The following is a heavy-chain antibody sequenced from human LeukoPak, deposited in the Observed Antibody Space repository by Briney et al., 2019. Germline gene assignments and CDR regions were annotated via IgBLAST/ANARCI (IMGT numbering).Heavy chain of an antibody. CDR3: ASSYDILTGYPQGTFDY. CDR1: GGSISSYY. J-gene: IGHJ4*02. D-gene: IGHD3-9*01. Sequence: PSETLSLTCTVSGGSISSYYWSWIRQPPGKGLEWIGYIYYSGSTNYNPSLKSRVTISVDTSKNQFSLKLSSVTAADTAVYYCASSYDILTGYPQGTFDYWGQGTLVNVSS. CDR2: IYYSGST. V-gene: IGHV4-59*08.